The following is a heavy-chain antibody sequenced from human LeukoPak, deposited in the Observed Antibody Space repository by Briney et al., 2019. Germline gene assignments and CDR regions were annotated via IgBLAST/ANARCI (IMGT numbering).Heavy chain of an antibody. D-gene: IGHD2-2*02. CDR2: IYTSGST. CDR1: GGSISSYY. J-gene: IGHJ6*02. Sequence: PSETLSLTCTVSGGSISSYYWSWIRQPAGKGLDWIGRIYTSGSTNYNPSLKSRVTMSVDTSKNQFSLKLSSVTAADTAVYYCARPFPFNTRPRGMDVWGQGTTVTVSS. CDR3: ARPFPFNTRPRGMDV. V-gene: IGHV4-4*07.